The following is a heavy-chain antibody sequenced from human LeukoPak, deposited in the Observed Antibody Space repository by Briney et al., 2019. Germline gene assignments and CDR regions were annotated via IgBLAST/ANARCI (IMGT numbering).Heavy chain of an antibody. Sequence: GGSLRLSCAASGFAVNSKDMSWVRQAPGKGLEWVSLISHAGGAYYADSVKGRFTISRDNAKKSLYLQMHSLRAEDTAVYYCARDSHKFDSSGYYPDAFDIWGQGTMVTVSS. CDR3: ARDSHKFDSSGYYPDAFDI. CDR1: GFAVNSKD. J-gene: IGHJ3*02. V-gene: IGHV3-66*01. CDR2: ISHAGGA. D-gene: IGHD3-22*01.